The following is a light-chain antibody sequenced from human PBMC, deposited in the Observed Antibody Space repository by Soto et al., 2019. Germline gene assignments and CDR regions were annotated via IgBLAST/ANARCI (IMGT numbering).Light chain of an antibody. CDR3: QQYNTDWT. CDR1: QSISRW. V-gene: IGKV1-5*01. Sequence: SQMPQSPSTLSASVGDRVTITCRASQSISRWLAWYQQKPGKAPKLLIYDASTLESGVPSRFSGSGSGTEFTLTISNLRLDDFAAYYCQQYNTDWTFGQGTKVDIK. CDR2: DAS. J-gene: IGKJ1*01.